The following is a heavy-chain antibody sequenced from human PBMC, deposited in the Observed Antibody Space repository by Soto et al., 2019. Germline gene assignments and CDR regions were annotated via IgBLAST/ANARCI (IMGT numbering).Heavy chain of an antibody. D-gene: IGHD3-22*01. CDR3: AAISSGYYRVFDY. CDR1: GATFTSST. V-gene: IGHV1-58*01. Sequence: SVKVSCKASGATFTSSTVNWVRQARGQPPEWIGWILVGSGQTNAAQKFQGRVAITRDMSTYTAYLELNSLRSDDSAVYYCAAISSGYYRVFDYWGQGTPVTVSS. J-gene: IGHJ4*02. CDR2: ILVGSGQT.